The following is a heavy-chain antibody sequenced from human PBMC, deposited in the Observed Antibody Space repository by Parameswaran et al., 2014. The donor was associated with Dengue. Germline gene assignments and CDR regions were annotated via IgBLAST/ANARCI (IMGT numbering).Heavy chain of an antibody. Sequence: ESLKISCATSGFTLSSYWMTWVRQAPGKGLEWVSAISGSGGSTYYADSVKGRFTISRDNSKNTLYLQMNSLRAEDTAVYYCAKGVGWNRYREGHFDYWGQGTLVTVSS. CDR3: AKGVGWNRYREGHFDY. V-gene: IGHV3-23*01. J-gene: IGHJ4*02. CDR2: ISGSGGST. CDR1: GFTLSSYW. D-gene: IGHD1-1*01.